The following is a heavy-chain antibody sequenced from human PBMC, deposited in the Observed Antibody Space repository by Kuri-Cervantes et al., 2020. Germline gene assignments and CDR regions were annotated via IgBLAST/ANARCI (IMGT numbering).Heavy chain of an antibody. CDR1: RFTFSDYY. CDR2: ISWNSGII. D-gene: IGHD7-27*01. CDR3: TKDSEPHWGPDWRSYHYYYMDV. Sequence: SLKISCTASRFTFSDYYMSWIRQAPGKGLEWVSGISWNSGIIDYADSVKGRFTISRDNAKNSLYLQMDSLRVEDTALYFCTKDSEPHWGPDWRSYHYYYMDVWGKGTTVTVSS. V-gene: IGHV3-9*01. J-gene: IGHJ6*03.